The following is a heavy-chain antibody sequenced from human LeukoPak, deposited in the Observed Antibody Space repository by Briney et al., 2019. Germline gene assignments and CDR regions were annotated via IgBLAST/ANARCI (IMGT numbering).Heavy chain of an antibody. CDR2: INHSGST. J-gene: IGHJ4*02. V-gene: IGHV4-34*01. CDR3: ARVRGATNIAARPTDY. CDR1: GGSFSGYY. D-gene: IGHD6-6*01. Sequence: SETLSLTCAVYGGSFSGYYWGWIRQPPGKGLEWIGEINHSGSTNYNPSLKSRVTISVDTSKNQFSLKLSSVTAADTAVYYCARVRGATNIAARPTDYWGQGTLVTVSS.